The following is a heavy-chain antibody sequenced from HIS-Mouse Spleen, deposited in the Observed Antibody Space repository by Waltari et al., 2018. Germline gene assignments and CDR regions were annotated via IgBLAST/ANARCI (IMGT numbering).Heavy chain of an antibody. Sequence: QVQLVQSGAEVKKPGASVTVSCKASGYTFHSYDINWVRRATGQGLEWMGWMNPNSGNTGYAQKFQGRVTMTRNTSISTAYMELSSLRSEDTAVYYCASRTAGLLMGIDYWGQGTLVTVSS. D-gene: IGHD2-8*01. CDR1: GYTFHSYD. V-gene: IGHV1-8*01. CDR3: ASRTAGLLMGIDY. CDR2: MNPNSGNT. J-gene: IGHJ4*02.